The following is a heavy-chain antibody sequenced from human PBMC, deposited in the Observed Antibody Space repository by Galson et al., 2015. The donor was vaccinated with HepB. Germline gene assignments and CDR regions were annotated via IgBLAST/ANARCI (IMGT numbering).Heavy chain of an antibody. J-gene: IGHJ4*02. CDR2: LYSGGTT. CDR3: ARDTAVTGIDY. V-gene: IGHV3-66*01. CDR1: GFNVSSNY. Sequence: SLRLSCAASGFNVSSNYMSWVRQAPGKGLEWVSILYSGGTTYYADSVKDRFTISRDNSKSTLYLQMNSLRAEDTAVYFCARDTAVTGIDYWGQGTLVTVSS. D-gene: IGHD4-11*01.